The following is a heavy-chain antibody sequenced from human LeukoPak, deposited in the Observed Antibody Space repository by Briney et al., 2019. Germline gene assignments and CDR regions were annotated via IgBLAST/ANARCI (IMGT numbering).Heavy chain of an antibody. CDR2: IYTSGST. J-gene: IGHJ5*02. D-gene: IGHD5-24*01. Sequence: NPSETLSLTCTVSGGSISSGSYYWNWIRQPAGKGLEWIGRIYTSGSTNYNPSLKSRVTMSVDTSKNQFSLKLSSVTAADTAVYYCARDSGGDGYNLYNWFDPWGQGTLVTVSS. V-gene: IGHV4-61*02. CDR1: GGSISSGSYY. CDR3: ARDSGGDGYNLYNWFDP.